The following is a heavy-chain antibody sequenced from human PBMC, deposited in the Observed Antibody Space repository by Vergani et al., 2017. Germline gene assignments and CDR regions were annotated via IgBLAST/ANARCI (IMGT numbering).Heavy chain of an antibody. CDR3: SRMHGYCSSTSCYGLGSIDY. D-gene: IGHD2-2*01. V-gene: IGHV4-34*01. CDR2: INHSGST. J-gene: IGHJ4*02. CDR1: GGSFSGYY. Sequence: QVQLQQWGAGLLKPSETLSLTCAVYGGSFSGYYWSWIRQPPGKGLGWIGEINHSGSTNYNPSLKSRVTISVDTSKNQFSLKLSSVTAADTAVYYCSRMHGYCSSTSCYGLGSIDYWGQGTLVTVSS.